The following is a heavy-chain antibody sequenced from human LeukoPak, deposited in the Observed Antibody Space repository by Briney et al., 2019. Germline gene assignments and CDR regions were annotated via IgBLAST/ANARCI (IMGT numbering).Heavy chain of an antibody. Sequence: VASVKVSCKASGYTFTGYYMHWVRQAPGQGLEWMGWINPNSGGTNYAQKFQGRVTMTRDTSISTAYMELSRPRSDDTAVYYCAILGGSYYPYDAFDIWGQGTMVTVSS. V-gene: IGHV1-2*02. CDR3: AILGGSYYPYDAFDI. D-gene: IGHD1-26*01. J-gene: IGHJ3*02. CDR2: INPNSGGT. CDR1: GYTFTGYY.